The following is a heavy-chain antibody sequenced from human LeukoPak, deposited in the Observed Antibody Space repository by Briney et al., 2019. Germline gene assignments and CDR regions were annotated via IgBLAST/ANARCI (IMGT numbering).Heavy chain of an antibody. Sequence: PSETLSLTCTVSGGSISSGGYYWSWIRQPPGKGLEWIGYIYYSGSTYYNPSLKSRVTISVDTSKNQFSLKLSSVTAADTAVYYCASKLLWFGEDAFDIWGQGTMVTVSS. V-gene: IGHV4-30-4*08. CDR3: ASKLLWFGEDAFDI. CDR2: IYYSGST. CDR1: GGSISSGGYY. D-gene: IGHD3-10*01. J-gene: IGHJ3*02.